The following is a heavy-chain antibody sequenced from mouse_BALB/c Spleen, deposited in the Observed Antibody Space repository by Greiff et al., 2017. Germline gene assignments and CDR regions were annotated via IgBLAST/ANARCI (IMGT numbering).Heavy chain of an antibody. J-gene: IGHJ3*01. Sequence: EVQLQESGGGLVQPGESLKLSCESNEYEFPSHDMSWVRKTPEKRLELVAAINSDGGSTYYPDTMERRFIISRDNTKKTLYLQMSSLRSEATALYYWAKQGKLSWFAYWGEGTLVTVSA. CDR1: EYEFPSHD. V-gene: IGHV5-2*01. CDR2: INSDGGST. CDR3: AKQGKLSWFAY.